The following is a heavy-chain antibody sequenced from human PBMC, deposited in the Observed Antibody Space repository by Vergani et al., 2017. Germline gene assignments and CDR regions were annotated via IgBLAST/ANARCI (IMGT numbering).Heavy chain of an antibody. CDR3: ARDGLQWLVRTDHFDY. V-gene: IGHV3-20*04. Sequence: VQLVESGGGVVQPGRSLRLSCAASGFTFNQYGMSWVRQAPGKGLEWVSGINWNGGSTGYADSVKGRFTISRDNAKNSLYLQMNSLRAEDTALYYCARDGLQWLVRTDHFDYWGQGTLVTVSS. D-gene: IGHD6-19*01. CDR1: GFTFNQYG. J-gene: IGHJ4*02. CDR2: INWNGGST.